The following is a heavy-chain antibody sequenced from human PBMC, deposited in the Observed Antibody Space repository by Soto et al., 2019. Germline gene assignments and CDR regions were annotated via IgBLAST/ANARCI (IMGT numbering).Heavy chain of an antibody. V-gene: IGHV1-2*02. J-gene: IGHJ4*02. CDR1: GYTFTGYY. Sequence: ASVKVSCKASGYTFTGYYMHWVRQAPGQGLEWMGWINPNSGGTNYAQKFQGRVTMTRDTSISTAYMELSRLRSDDTAVYYCARDLILNYYDSSGYGPFDYWGQGTLVTVSS. D-gene: IGHD3-22*01. CDR2: INPNSGGT. CDR3: ARDLILNYYDSSGYGPFDY.